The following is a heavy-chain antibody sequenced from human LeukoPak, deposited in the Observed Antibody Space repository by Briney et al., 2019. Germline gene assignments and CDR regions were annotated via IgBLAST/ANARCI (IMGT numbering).Heavy chain of an antibody. Sequence: GGSLRLSCAASGFTVSSNYMSWVRQAPGKGLEWVSVIYSGGSTYYADSVKGRFTISRDDSKNTLYLQMNSLRAEDTAVYYCARAMRGYSYILEHWGQGTLVTISS. J-gene: IGHJ4*02. D-gene: IGHD5-12*01. V-gene: IGHV3-53*01. CDR1: GFTVSSNY. CDR2: IYSGGST. CDR3: ARAMRGYSYILEH.